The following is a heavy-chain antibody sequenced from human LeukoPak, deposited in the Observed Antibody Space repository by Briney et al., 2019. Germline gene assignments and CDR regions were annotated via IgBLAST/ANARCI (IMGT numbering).Heavy chain of an antibody. J-gene: IGHJ4*02. D-gene: IGHD5-18*01. V-gene: IGHV4-59*01. CDR2: IFNSGST. CDR1: GGSISSYY. CDR3: ARVQYSYDSRYYFDY. Sequence: PSETLSLTCSVSGGSISSYYWSWIRQPPGKGLQWIGYIFNSGSTNYNPSLKSRVTISVDTSKNQFSLKLSSVTAADTAVYYCARVQYSYDSRYYFDYWGQGTLVTVSS.